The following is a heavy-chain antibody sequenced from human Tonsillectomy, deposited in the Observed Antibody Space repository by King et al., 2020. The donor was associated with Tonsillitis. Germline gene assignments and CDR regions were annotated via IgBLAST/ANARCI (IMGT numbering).Heavy chain of an antibody. CDR3: ARCGVVAGAFDY. Sequence: TLKESGPALVKPTQTLTLTCTFSGFSLSTSGMCVSWIRQPPGKALEWLALLDWDDDKYYSTSLKTRLTISKDTPKNQVVLPMTNMDPVDTATYYCARCGVVAGAFDYRGQGTLVTVSS. V-gene: IGHV2-70*01. CDR1: GFSLSTSGMC. CDR2: LDWDDDK. J-gene: IGHJ4*02. D-gene: IGHD3-22*01.